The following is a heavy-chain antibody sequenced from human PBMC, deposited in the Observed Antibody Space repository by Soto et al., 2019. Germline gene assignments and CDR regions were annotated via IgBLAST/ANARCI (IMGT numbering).Heavy chain of an antibody. D-gene: IGHD3-22*01. Sequence: SETLSLTCTVSGGSISSGGYYWSWIRQHPGKGLEWIGYIYYSGSTYYNPSLKSRVTISVDTSKNQFSLKLSSVTAADTAVYYCAGRAYYYDSSGPLDYWGQGTLVTVSS. CDR3: AGRAYYYDSSGPLDY. CDR2: IYYSGST. J-gene: IGHJ4*02. CDR1: GGSISSGGYY. V-gene: IGHV4-31*03.